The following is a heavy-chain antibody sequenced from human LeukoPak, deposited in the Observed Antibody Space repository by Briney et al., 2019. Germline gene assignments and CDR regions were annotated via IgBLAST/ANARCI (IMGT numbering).Heavy chain of an antibody. CDR1: GFTFSSYP. CDR3: AKEVEGTYRAVAGTGGDY. CDR2: ISYDGSNK. J-gene: IGHJ4*02. V-gene: IGHV3-30-3*01. D-gene: IGHD6-19*01. Sequence: GGSLRLSCAASGFTFSSYPMSWVRQAPGKGLEWVAVISYDGSNKYYADSVKGRFTISRDNSKNTLYLQMNSLRAEDTAVYYCAKEVEGTYRAVAGTGGDYWGQGTLVTVSS.